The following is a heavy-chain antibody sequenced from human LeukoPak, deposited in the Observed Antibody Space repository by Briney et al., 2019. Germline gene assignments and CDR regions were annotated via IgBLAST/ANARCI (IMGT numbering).Heavy chain of an antibody. CDR3: ASHSLRSPPDMDV. CDR1: GYSFTSYW. D-gene: IGHD3-3*01. J-gene: IGHJ6*03. V-gene: IGHV5-51*01. CDR2: IYPGDSDT. Sequence: GESLKISCKGSGYSFTSYWIGRVRQMPGKGLGWMGIIYPGDSDTRYSPSFQGQVTISADKPIRPAYLQWSSLKASDTAMYYCASHSLRSPPDMDVWGKGTTVTVSS.